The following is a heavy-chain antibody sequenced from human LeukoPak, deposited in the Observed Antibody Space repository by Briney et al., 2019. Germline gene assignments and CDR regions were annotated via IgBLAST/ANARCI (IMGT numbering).Heavy chain of an antibody. V-gene: IGHV4-59*01. CDR3: ARDGSGWYNYFDY. J-gene: IGHJ4*02. Sequence: SETLSLTCTVSGGSISGDYWSWIRQSPGKGLEWIAYIHSSGSTSYNPSLKSRVTISLDTSMNQFSLKLSSVTAADTAVYYCARDGSGWYNYFDYWGQGTLVTVSS. CDR2: IHSSGST. CDR1: GGSISGDY. D-gene: IGHD6-19*01.